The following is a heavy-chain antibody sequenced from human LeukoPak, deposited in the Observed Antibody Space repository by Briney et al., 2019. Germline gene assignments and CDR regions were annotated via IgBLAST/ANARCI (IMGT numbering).Heavy chain of an antibody. D-gene: IGHD3-9*01. CDR1: GYTFTGYY. V-gene: IGHV1-2*02. CDR2: INPNSGGT. Sequence: ASVKVSCKASGYTFTGYYMHWVRQAPGQGLEWMGWINPNSGGTNYAQKFQGRVTLTRDTSISTAYMALSRLISDDTAVYYCARLILTGGSDYWGQGTLVTVSS. CDR3: ARLILTGGSDY. J-gene: IGHJ4*02.